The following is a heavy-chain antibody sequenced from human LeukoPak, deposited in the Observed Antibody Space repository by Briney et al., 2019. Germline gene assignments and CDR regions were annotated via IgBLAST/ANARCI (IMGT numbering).Heavy chain of an antibody. CDR2: INPSSGAT. CDR3: ARGGQIYDYVWGSYLEF. Sequence: ASVKVSCKASGYTFTASYIHWVRQAPGQGLEWMGWINPSSGATNSAQKFLGRVTMTRDTSMSTAYMELSSLTSDDTAVYYCARGGQIYDYVWGSYLEFWGQGTLVTVSP. J-gene: IGHJ4*02. D-gene: IGHD3-16*02. V-gene: IGHV1-2*02. CDR1: GYTFTASY.